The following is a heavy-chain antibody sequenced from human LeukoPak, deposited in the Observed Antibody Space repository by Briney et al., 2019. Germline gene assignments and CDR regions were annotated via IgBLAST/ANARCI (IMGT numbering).Heavy chain of an antibody. Sequence: TALGTLSLTCAVYGGSFSGYYWNWIRPPPGKGLEWIGEIIQNGGINYNPSLMSRVTISLDASKNQFSLRLNSVSAADTAVYYCARGDSSGSYYSPLDSWAQGTPVTVSS. D-gene: IGHD3-10*01. CDR3: ARGDSSGSYYSPLDS. CDR2: IIQNGGI. CDR1: GGSFSGYY. J-gene: IGHJ5*01. V-gene: IGHV4-34*01.